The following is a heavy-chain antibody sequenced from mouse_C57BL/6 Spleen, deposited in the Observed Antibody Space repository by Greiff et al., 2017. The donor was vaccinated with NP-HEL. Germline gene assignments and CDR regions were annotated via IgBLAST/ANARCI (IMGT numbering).Heavy chain of an antibody. J-gene: IGHJ4*01. D-gene: IGHD2-5*01. CDR3: ARRDYSNVYYYAMDY. V-gene: IGHV2-2*01. CDR2: IWSGGST. Sequence: QVQLQQSGPGLVQPSQSLSITCTVSGFSLTSYGVHWVRQSPGKGLEWLGVIWSGGSTDYNAAFISRLSISKDNSKSQVFFKMNSLQADDTAIYYCARRDYSNVYYYAMDYWGQGTSVTVSS. CDR1: GFSLTSYG.